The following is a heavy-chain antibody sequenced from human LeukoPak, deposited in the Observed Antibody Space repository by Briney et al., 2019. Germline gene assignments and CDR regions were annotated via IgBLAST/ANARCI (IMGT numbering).Heavy chain of an antibody. J-gene: IGHJ4*02. CDR2: IRQDGSEK. Sequence: GXSLRLSCAASGFTLSSYWMSWVRQAPGKGGEGVANIRQDGSEKDYVDSVKGRFTISRESAKKSMYLKMNSLRDEDTAVYYCARVATTVVTPDPFPFDYWGQGTLVTVSS. D-gene: IGHD4-23*01. CDR3: ARVATTVVTPDPFPFDY. CDR1: GFTLSSYW. V-gene: IGHV3-7*01.